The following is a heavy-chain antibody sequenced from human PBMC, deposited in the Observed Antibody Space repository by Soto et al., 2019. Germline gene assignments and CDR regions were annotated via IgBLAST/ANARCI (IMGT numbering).Heavy chain of an antibody. Sequence: GGSLRLSCAASGFTFSSYDMHWVRQAPGKGLEWVAVISYDGSNKYYADSVKGRFTISRDNSKNTLYLQMNSLRAEDTAVYYCAKDLGITGTWGQGTLVTVSS. CDR1: GFTFSSYD. CDR3: AKDLGITGT. J-gene: IGHJ4*02. D-gene: IGHD1-20*01. V-gene: IGHV3-30*18. CDR2: ISYDGSNK.